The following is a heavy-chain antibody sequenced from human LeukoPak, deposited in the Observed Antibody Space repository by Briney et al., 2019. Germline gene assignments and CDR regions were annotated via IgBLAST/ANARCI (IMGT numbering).Heavy chain of an antibody. CDR3: ARAPQMTTVTPQGWFDP. V-gene: IGHV1-18*01. CDR2: ISAYNGNT. J-gene: IGHJ5*02. D-gene: IGHD4-17*01. Sequence: ASVKVSCKASGYTFTSYGISWVRQAPGQGLEWMGWISAYNGNTNYEQKLQGRGTMTTDTSTSTAYMELRSLRADDTAVYYCARAPQMTTVTPQGWFDPWGQGTLVTVSS. CDR1: GYTFTSYG.